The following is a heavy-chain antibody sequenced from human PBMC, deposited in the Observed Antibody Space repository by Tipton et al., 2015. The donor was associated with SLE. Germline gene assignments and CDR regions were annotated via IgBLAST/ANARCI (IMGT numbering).Heavy chain of an antibody. Sequence: TLSLTCTVSAGSINNYYWSWIRQPPGKGLEWIGSIYYSGSTYYNPSLKSRVTISVDTSKNQFSLKLSSVTAADTAVYYCARGGGGNFDSWGQGTLVTVSS. V-gene: IGHV4-39*07. D-gene: IGHD4-23*01. CDR3: ARGGGGNFDS. CDR1: AGSINNYY. J-gene: IGHJ4*02. CDR2: IYYSGST.